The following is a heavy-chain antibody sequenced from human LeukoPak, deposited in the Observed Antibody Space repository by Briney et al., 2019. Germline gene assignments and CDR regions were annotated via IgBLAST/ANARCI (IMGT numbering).Heavy chain of an antibody. CDR3: ARDPIAVADPSFDY. CDR1: GDSISNYY. J-gene: IGHJ4*02. Sequence: SETLSLTCTVSGDSISNYYWSWIRQPPGKGLEWIGYIYYSGTTNYTPSLKSRVTISVDTSKTQFSLKLSSVTAADTAVYYCARDPIAVADPSFDYWGQGTLVTVSS. CDR2: IYYSGTT. D-gene: IGHD6-19*01. V-gene: IGHV4-59*01.